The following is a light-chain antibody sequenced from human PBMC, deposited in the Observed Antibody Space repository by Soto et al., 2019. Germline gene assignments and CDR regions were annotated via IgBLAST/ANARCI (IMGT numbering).Light chain of an antibody. J-gene: IGLJ1*01. CDR1: SSDVGDYNY. CDR2: EVS. Sequence: QSALTQPASVSGPPGQSITISCTGTSSDVGDYNYVSWYQQHPGKAPKLMIYEVSNRPSGVSNRFSGSKSGNTASLTISGLQAEDEADYYCSSYTSSSTPYVFGTGTKVTVL. V-gene: IGLV2-14*01. CDR3: SSYTSSSTPYV.